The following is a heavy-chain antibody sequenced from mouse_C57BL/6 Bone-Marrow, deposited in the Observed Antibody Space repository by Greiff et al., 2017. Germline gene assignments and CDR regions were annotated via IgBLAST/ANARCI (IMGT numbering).Heavy chain of an antibody. V-gene: IGHV1-20*01. CDR3: ARRGELGGYAMDY. J-gene: IGHJ4*01. CDR1: GYSFTGYF. Sequence: EVQLQQSGPELVKPGDSVKISCKASGYSFTGYFMNWVMQSHGKSLEWIGRLNPYNGDTFYNQKFKGKATLTVDKSSSTANMELRSLTSEDSAVYYCARRGELGGYAMDYWGQGTSVTVSS. D-gene: IGHD4-1*01. CDR2: LNPYNGDT.